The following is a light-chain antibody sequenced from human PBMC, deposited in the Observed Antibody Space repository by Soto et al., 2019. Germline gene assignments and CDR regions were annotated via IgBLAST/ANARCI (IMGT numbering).Light chain of an antibody. V-gene: IGLV2-23*01. CDR2: EGS. Sequence: QSVLTQPASVSGSPRQTITISCIGTSSDIGSYNLVSWYQQLPGKAPKLMIYEGSKRPSGISDRFSGSKSGITASLTIFGIQAEDEADYYCCSYSDSATYVFGTGTKLTVL. CDR3: CSYSDSATYV. CDR1: SSDIGSYNL. J-gene: IGLJ1*01.